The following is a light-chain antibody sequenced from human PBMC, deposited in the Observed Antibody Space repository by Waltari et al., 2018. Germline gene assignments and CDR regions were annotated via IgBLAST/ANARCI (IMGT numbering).Light chain of an antibody. CDR2: GAA. CDR1: QSVSSN. CDR3: QQYNNWPRGT. V-gene: IGKV3-15*01. J-gene: IGKJ2*01. Sequence: ELVMTQSPPTLYVSQGERDTLPCRASQSVSSNLAWYQQKPGQAPRLLIYGAATRATGIPARCSGSGSGTEFTRTIRSLQSEDFAVYSCQQYNNWPRGTFGQGTKLEIK.